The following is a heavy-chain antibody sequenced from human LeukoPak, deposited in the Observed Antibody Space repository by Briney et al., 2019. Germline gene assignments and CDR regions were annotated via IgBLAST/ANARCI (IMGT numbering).Heavy chain of an antibody. CDR3: ARVSSYWNYVSPLPY. J-gene: IGHJ4*02. D-gene: IGHD1-7*01. CDR1: GYTFTSYG. Sequence: ASVKVSCKASGYTFTSYGISWVRQAPGQGLEWMGWISAYNGNTNYAQKLQGRVTMTTDTSTSTAYMELRSLRSDDTAVYYCARVSSYWNYVSPLPYWGQGTLVT. CDR2: ISAYNGNT. V-gene: IGHV1-18*01.